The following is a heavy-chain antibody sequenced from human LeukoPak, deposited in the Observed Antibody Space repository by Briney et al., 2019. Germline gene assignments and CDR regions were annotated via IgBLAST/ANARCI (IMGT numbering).Heavy chain of an antibody. CDR2: ISGSGGST. J-gene: IGHJ4*02. Sequence: GGSLRLSCAASGFTFSSYAMSWVRQAPGKGLEWVSAISGSGGSTYYADSVKGWFTISRDNSKNTLYLQMNSLRAEDTAVYYCASRVLRYFDWLPIDYWGQGTLVTVSS. CDR3: ASRVLRYFDWLPIDY. D-gene: IGHD3-9*01. V-gene: IGHV3-23*01. CDR1: GFTFSSYA.